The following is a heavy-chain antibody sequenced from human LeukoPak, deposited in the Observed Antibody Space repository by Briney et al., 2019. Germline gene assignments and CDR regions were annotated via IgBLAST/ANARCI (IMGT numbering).Heavy chain of an antibody. J-gene: IGHJ5*02. CDR2: ISAYNGNT. V-gene: IGHV1-18*01. D-gene: IGHD2-8*01. CDR3: ARAGIVLMVYAIPKNWFDP. Sequence: ASVKVSCKASGYTFTSYGISWVRQAPGQGLEWMGRISAYNGNTNYAQKLQGRVTMTTDTSTSTAYMELRSLRSDDTAVYYCARAGIVLMVYAIPKNWFDPWGQGTLVTVSS. CDR1: GYTFTSYG.